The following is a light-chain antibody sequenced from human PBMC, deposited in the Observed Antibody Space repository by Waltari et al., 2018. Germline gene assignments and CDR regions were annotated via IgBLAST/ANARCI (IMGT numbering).Light chain of an antibody. V-gene: IGLV3-1*01. CDR2: RDS. J-gene: IGLJ2*01. CDR3: QAWDSSTAVV. Sequence: SYELTQPPSVSVSPGQTASITCSGDKLGDKYACWYQQKSGQSPVLVIYRDSKRPSGIPERFSGSNSGNTATLTISGTQAMDEADYYCQAWDSSTAVVFGGGTKLTIL. CDR1: KLGDKY.